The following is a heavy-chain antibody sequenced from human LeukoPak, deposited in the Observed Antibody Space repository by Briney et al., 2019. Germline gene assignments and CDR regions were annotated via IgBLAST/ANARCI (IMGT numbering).Heavy chain of an antibody. V-gene: IGHV4-39*07. CDR2: IYYSGST. Sequence: SETLSLTCTVSGGSISSRSYYWGWIRQPPGKGLEWIGSIYYSGSTYHNPSLKSRVTISVDTSKNQFSLKLSSVTATDTAVYYCARAGYSGSDFSVWGKGSTVTVSS. CDR3: ARAGYSGSDFSV. CDR1: GGSISSRSYY. D-gene: IGHD5-12*01. J-gene: IGHJ6*04.